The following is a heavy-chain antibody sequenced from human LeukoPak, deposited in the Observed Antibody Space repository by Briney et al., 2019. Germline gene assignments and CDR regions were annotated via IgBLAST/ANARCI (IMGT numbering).Heavy chain of an antibody. CDR1: GFTFSSYA. V-gene: IGHV3-23*01. Sequence: PGGSLRLSCAASGFTFSSYAMSWVRQAPGKGLEWVSPISGSGGSTYYADSVKGRFTISRDNSENTLYLQMNSLRAEDTAVYYCAKDKVVVPAASHHHYFDYWGQGTLVTVSS. D-gene: IGHD2-2*01. CDR3: AKDKVVVPAASHHHYFDY. J-gene: IGHJ4*02. CDR2: ISGSGGST.